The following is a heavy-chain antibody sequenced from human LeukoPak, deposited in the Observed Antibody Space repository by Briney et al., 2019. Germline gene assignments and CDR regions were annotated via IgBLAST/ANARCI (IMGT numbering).Heavy chain of an antibody. CDR2: INWNGGST. V-gene: IGHV3-20*04. Sequence: PGGSLRLSCAASGFTFDDYGMSWVRQAPGKGLEWVSGINWNGGSTGYADSVKGRFTISRDNAKNSLYLQMNSLRAEDTALYYCASRGPYDSSGYYHFDHWGQGTLVTVSS. CDR3: ASRGPYDSSGYYHFDH. J-gene: IGHJ4*02. D-gene: IGHD3-22*01. CDR1: GFTFDDYG.